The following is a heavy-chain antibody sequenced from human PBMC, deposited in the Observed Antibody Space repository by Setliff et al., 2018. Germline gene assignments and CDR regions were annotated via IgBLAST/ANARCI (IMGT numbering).Heavy chain of an antibody. D-gene: IGHD5-12*01. Sequence: PSETLSLTCTVSDGSLSTYYWSWIRQPPGKGLKFIGYVYYSGTANYSPSLRSRLTISVDTSTNQFSLKLRSVTAADTAVYCCARGGTFRYFDFWGQGAPVTVSS. J-gene: IGHJ4*02. CDR2: VYYSGTA. CDR1: DGSLSTYY. CDR3: ARGGTFRYFDF. V-gene: IGHV4-59*01.